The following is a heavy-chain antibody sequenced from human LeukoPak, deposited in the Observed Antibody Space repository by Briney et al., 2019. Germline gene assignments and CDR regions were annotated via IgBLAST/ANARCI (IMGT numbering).Heavy chain of an antibody. Sequence: SDTLSLTCTVAGGSIRSDYWSWIRQPPGKGLEWIGYIYYSGSTNYNPSLKSRVTISVDTSKNQFSLKLSSVTAADTAVYYCARTYCSGGSCYVDYWGQGTLVTVSS. CDR3: ARTYCSGGSCYVDY. D-gene: IGHD2-15*01. CDR2: IYYSGST. CDR1: GGSIRSDY. J-gene: IGHJ4*02. V-gene: IGHV4-59*07.